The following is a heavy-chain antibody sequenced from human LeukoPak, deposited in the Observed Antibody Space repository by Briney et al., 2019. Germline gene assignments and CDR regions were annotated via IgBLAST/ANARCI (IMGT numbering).Heavy chain of an antibody. CDR2: IYSDETT. CDR1: GFSVSSNY. J-gene: IGHJ4*02. Sequence: GGSLRLPWAASGFSVSSNYRSWVRQAPGKGLEWVALIYSDETTYYADSVKGRFTISRDNSKSTLYLQMNSLRAEDTAVYYCARHWELRGQGTLVTVSS. D-gene: IGHD1-26*01. V-gene: IGHV3-53*01. CDR3: ARHWEL.